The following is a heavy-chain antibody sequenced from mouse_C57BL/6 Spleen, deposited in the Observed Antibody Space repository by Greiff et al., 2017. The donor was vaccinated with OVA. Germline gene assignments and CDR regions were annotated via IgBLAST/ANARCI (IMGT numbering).Heavy chain of an antibody. D-gene: IGHD2-1*01. J-gene: IGHJ4*01. CDR2: ISSGSSTI. CDR1: GFTFSDYG. Sequence: EVQRVESGGGLVKPGGSLKLSCAASGFTFSDYGMHWVRQAPEKGLEWVAYISSGSSTIYYAATVKGRFTISRDNAKNTLFLQMASLRSEDTAMYYCARGYYGNPYAMDYWGQGTSVTVSS. V-gene: IGHV5-17*01. CDR3: ARGYYGNPYAMDY.